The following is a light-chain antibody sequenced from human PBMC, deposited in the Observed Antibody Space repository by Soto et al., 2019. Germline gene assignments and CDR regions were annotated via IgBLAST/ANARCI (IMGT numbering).Light chain of an antibody. CDR1: SSDVGAFNY. Sequence: QSALTQPASVSGSPGQPITISCTGTSSDVGAFNYVSWYQQYPGKAPKLMIYEVSNRPSGVSNRFSGSASGKTASLTISGLQAEDEADYYCSSYTSTSTLVFGGGTQLTVL. V-gene: IGLV2-14*01. CDR3: SSYTSTSTLV. CDR2: EVS. J-gene: IGLJ2*01.